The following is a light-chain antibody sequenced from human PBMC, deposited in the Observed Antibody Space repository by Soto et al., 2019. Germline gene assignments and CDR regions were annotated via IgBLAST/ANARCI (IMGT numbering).Light chain of an antibody. Sequence: QSVLTQPPSVSAAPGQKVTISCSGSTSNIGHNYVSWYRQLPGTAPKLLIYDNDKRPSGIPDRFSGSKSGTSATLGITGLLAADEADYYCGTWDSTLSVVLFGGGTQLTVL. CDR3: GTWDSTLSVVL. CDR2: DND. V-gene: IGLV1-51*01. J-gene: IGLJ7*01. CDR1: TSNIGHNY.